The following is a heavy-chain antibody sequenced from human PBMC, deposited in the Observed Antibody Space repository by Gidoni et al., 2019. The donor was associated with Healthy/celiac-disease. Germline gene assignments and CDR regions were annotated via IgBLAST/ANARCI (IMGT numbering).Heavy chain of an antibody. D-gene: IGHD3-22*01. V-gene: IGHV3-23*01. Sequence: EVQLLESGGGLVQPGGSLRLSCAASRFTFSSYAMSWVRQAPGKGLEWVSAISGSGGSTYYADSVKGRFTISRDNSKNTLYLQMNSLRAEDTAVYYCAKDTGDYYDSSGYYSYGMDVWGQGTTVTVSS. CDR1: RFTFSSYA. CDR3: AKDTGDYYDSSGYYSYGMDV. CDR2: ISGSGGST. J-gene: IGHJ6*02.